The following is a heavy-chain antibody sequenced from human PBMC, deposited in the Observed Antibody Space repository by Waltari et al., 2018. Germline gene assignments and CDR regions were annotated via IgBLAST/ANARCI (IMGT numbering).Heavy chain of an antibody. CDR1: GYTFTDYY. CDR3: AVEGDYLAFDY. Sequence: EVQLVQSGAEVKKPGATVKLSCKASGYTFTDYYMHWVQQAPGKGLEWMGRVDTEDGETIYAEKLQGRVTRTAETSTDTAYMELSSLRSEDTAVYYCAVEGDYLAFDYWGQGTLVTVSS. J-gene: IGHJ4*02. CDR2: VDTEDGET. D-gene: IGHD4-17*01. V-gene: IGHV1-69-2*01.